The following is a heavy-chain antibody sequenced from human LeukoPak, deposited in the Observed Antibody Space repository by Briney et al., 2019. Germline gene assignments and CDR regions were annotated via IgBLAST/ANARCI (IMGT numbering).Heavy chain of an antibody. CDR1: GGTFSSYA. CDR2: IIPILGIA. J-gene: IGHJ4*02. CDR3: ARVAGGIVVVPAAPFDY. V-gene: IGHV1-69*04. D-gene: IGHD2-2*01. Sequence: SVKDSCTASGGTFSSYAISWVRQAPGQGLEWMGRIIPILGIANYAQKFQGRVTITADKSTSTAYMELSSLRSEDTAVYYCARVAGGIVVVPAAPFDYWGQGTLVTVSS.